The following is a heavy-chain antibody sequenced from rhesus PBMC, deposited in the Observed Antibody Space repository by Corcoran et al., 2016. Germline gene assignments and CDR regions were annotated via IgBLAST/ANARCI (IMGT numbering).Heavy chain of an antibody. Sequence: QVQLQESGPGLVKPSETLSSTCAVSNYSIGSAYGWRWIRQPPEKGLEWIGCVGGGSGTTYHKPSLKSRVSISKDTSKNQFSLKLNSMSAADTAVYYCARFTKGGSGVWFFDYWGQGVLVTVSS. J-gene: IGHJ4*01. CDR2: VGGGSGTT. CDR1: NYSIGSAYG. V-gene: IGHV4-127*01. D-gene: IGHD3-34*01. CDR3: ARFTKGGSGVWFFDY.